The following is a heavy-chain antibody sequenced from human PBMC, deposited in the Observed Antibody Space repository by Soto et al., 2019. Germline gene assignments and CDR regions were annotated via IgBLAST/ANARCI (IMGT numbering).Heavy chain of an antibody. D-gene: IGHD3-10*01. Sequence: EVQLVESGGGLVQPGGSLRLSCAASGFTFSNSWMSWVRQAPGKGLEWVANIKQDGSEKYYVDSVKGRFTISRDNAKNSLYLQMNSLRAEDTAVYYCATGLGGNWGQGTLVTVSS. V-gene: IGHV3-7*02. CDR1: GFTFSNSW. CDR2: IKQDGSEK. J-gene: IGHJ4*02. CDR3: ATGLGGN.